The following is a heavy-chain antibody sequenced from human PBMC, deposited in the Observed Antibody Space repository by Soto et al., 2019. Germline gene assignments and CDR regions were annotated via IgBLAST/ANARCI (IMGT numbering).Heavy chain of an antibody. CDR3: ARGKGTGGFDY. CDR2: INHSGST. CDR1: GGSFSGYY. V-gene: IGHV4-34*01. J-gene: IGHJ4*02. Sequence: SETLSLTCAVYGGSFSGYYWSWIRQPPGKGLEWIGEINHSGSTNYNPSLKSRVTISVDTSKNQFSLKLSSVTAADTAVYYCARGKGTGGFDYWGQGTLVTGSS. D-gene: IGHD1-1*01.